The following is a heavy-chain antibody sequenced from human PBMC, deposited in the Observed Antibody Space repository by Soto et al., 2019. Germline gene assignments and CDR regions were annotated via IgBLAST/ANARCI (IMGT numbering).Heavy chain of an antibody. D-gene: IGHD3-9*01. J-gene: IGHJ4*02. CDR1: GFSLSNARMG. V-gene: IGHV2-26*01. CDR3: TRINDILTGFDY. Sequence: QVTLKESGPVLVKPTETLTLTCTVSGFSLSNARMGVSWIRQPPGKALEWLAHIFSNDKKSYSTSLKSRLTISKDTYKIKKLVTMTNMDPVDTATYYCTRINDILTGFDYWGQGTLVTVSS. CDR2: IFSNDKK.